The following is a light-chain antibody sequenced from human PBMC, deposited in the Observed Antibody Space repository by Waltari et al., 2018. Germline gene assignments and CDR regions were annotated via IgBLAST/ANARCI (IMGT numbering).Light chain of an antibody. CDR2: HAY. V-gene: IGKV3-11*01. Sequence: EIVLTQSPATLSLSPGGRATLSCRASQSITRYLGWYQQKPGQAPRLLIYHAYNRATGVPARFSGSGSETDFTLTISSLEPEDSAIYYCQQRADWPLTFGGGTTVEIK. CDR3: QQRADWPLT. J-gene: IGKJ4*01. CDR1: QSITRY.